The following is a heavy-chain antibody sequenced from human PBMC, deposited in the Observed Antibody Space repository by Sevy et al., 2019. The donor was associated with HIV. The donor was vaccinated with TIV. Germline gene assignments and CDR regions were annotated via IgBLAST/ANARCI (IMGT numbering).Heavy chain of an antibody. D-gene: IGHD4-17*01. V-gene: IGHV3-7*01. J-gene: IGHJ4*02. CDR2: IKQDESEI. CDR3: ARGPNYGDRTDYFEY. Sequence: GGSLRLSCAVSGFPFSNYWMSWVRQAPGKGLEWVANIKQDESEIYNVDSVKGRFTISRDNAENSVSLQMNSLGAEDTAVYYCARGPNYGDRTDYFEYWGQGILVTVSS. CDR1: GFPFSNYW.